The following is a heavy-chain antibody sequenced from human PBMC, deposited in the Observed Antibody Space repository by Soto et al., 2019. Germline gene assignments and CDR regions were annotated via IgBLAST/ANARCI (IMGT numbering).Heavy chain of an antibody. CDR1: GYTFTSYA. CDR3: ARVANDFINFEWYFHL. V-gene: IGHV1-3*05. CDR2: INAGNGNT. D-gene: IGHD4-4*01. Sequence: QVQLVQSGAEEKKPGASVKVSCKASGYTFTSYAMHWVRQAPGQRLEWMGWINAGNGNTKYSQKFQGRVTITGDTPASTAYMELSSLRSEDTAGYSVARVANDFINFEWYFHLWGRGPLVPVSS. J-gene: IGHJ2*01.